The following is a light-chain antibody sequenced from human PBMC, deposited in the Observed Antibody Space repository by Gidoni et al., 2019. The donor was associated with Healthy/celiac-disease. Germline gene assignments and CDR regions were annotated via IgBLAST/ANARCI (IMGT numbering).Light chain of an antibody. J-gene: IGKJ4*01. CDR3: QQYYSTPPT. V-gene: IGKV4-1*01. CDR1: QSVLYSSNNKNY. Sequence: DIVMTQSPDSRAVSLGERANINCKSSQSVLYSSNNKNYLAWYQQKPGQPPKLLISWASTRESGVPDRFSGSGSGTDFTLTISSLQAEDVAVYYCQQYYSTPPTFGGGTKVEIK. CDR2: WAS.